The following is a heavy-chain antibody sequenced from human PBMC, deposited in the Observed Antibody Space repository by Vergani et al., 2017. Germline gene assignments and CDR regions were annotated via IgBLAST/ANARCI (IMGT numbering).Heavy chain of an antibody. J-gene: IGHJ4*02. V-gene: IGHV4-59*01. CDR2: IYYSGST. Sequence: QVQLQESGPGLVKPSETLSLTCTVSGGSISSYYWSWIRQPPGKGLEWIGYIYYSGSTNYNPSLKSRVTISVDTSKNQFSLKLSSVTAADTAVYYCARGGLWFGELLPTFDYWGQGTLVTVSS. D-gene: IGHD3-10*01. CDR1: GGSISSYY. CDR3: ARGGLWFGELLPTFDY.